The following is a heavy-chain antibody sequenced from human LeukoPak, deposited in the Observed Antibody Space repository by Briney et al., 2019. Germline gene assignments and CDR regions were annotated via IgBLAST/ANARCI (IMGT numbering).Heavy chain of an antibody. CDR3: VKGSNTYSSTSYWHFDL. V-gene: IGHV3-48*01. CDR1: GFTFSSYS. Sequence: GGSLRLSCAASGFTFSSYSMNWVRQAPGKGLEWVSYISSSSSTIYYADSVKGRFTISRDNAKNSLYLQMNSLRAEDTAVYYCVKGSNTYSSTSYWHFDLWGRGTLVTVSS. D-gene: IGHD6-19*01. CDR2: ISSSSSTI. J-gene: IGHJ2*01.